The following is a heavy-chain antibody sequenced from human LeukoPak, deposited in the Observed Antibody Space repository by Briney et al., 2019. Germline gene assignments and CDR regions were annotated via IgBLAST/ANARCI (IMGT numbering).Heavy chain of an antibody. V-gene: IGHV1-2*02. J-gene: IGHJ6*02. D-gene: IGHD2-21*02. Sequence: ASVKVSCKASGYTFTGYYMHWVRQAPGQGLEWMGWINPNSGGTNYAQKFQGRVTMTRDTSISTAYMELSRLRSDDTAVYYCAREWGGDATLLYYYGMDVWGQGTTVTVSS. CDR1: GYTFTGYY. CDR2: INPNSGGT. CDR3: AREWGGDATLLYYYGMDV.